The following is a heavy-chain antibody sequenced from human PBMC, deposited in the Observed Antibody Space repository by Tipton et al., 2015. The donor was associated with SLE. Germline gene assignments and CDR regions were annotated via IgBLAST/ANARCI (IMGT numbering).Heavy chain of an antibody. CDR3: ARGAAAGSQGY. Sequence: SLRLSCAASGFIFDDYGMSWVRQAPGKGLEWVSGINWNGGSTGYADSVKGRFTISRDNAKNSLNLQMNSLRAEDTAVYYCARGAAAGSQGYWGQGTLVTVSS. V-gene: IGHV3-20*04. CDR1: GFIFDDYG. D-gene: IGHD6-13*01. J-gene: IGHJ4*02. CDR2: INWNGGST.